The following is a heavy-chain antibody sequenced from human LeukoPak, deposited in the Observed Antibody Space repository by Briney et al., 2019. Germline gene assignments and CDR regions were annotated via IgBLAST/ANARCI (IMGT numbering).Heavy chain of an antibody. D-gene: IGHD4-11*01. Sequence: GESLKISCKASGYNFTTSWIGWVRQMPGKGLEWMRIIYPGDSDTRYSPSFQGQVTISADKSISTAYLQWSSLKASDTAIYYCARDRRWTATTVTYFDYWGQGTLVTVSS. CDR3: ARDRRWTATTVTYFDY. CDR2: IYPGDSDT. V-gene: IGHV5-51*01. J-gene: IGHJ4*02. CDR1: GYNFTTSW.